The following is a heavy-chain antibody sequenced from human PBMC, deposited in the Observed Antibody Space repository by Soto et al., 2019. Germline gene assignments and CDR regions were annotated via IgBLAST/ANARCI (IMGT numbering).Heavy chain of an antibody. CDR3: DPIFGDPF. Sequence: PGESLKISCAASGFSFSTNWMHWVRQAPGKGLEWVSGLNNDGSSTYYADSVKGRFTISRDNAKNTLYLQMNSLRAEDTAVYYCDPIFGDPFWGQGTLVTVSS. CDR2: LNNDGSST. CDR1: GFSFSTNW. V-gene: IGHV3-74*01. J-gene: IGHJ4*02. D-gene: IGHD3-3*01.